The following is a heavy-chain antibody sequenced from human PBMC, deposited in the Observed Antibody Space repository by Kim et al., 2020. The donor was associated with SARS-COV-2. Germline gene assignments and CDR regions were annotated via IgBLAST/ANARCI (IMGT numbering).Heavy chain of an antibody. CDR2: IYSGGSST. D-gene: IGHD2-15*01. V-gene: IGHV3-23*03. J-gene: IGHJ6*02. Sequence: GGSLRLSCAASGFTFSSYAMSWVRQAPGKGLEWVSVIYSGGSSTYYADSVKGRFTISRDNSKNTLYLQMNSLRAEDTAVYYCAKDLLVGYYYGMDVWGQGTTVTVSS. CDR3: AKDLLVGYYYGMDV. CDR1: GFTFSSYA.